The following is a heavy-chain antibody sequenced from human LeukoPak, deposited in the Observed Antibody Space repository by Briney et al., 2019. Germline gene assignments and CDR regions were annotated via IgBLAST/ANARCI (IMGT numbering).Heavy chain of an antibody. J-gene: IGHJ4*02. V-gene: IGHV3-23*01. D-gene: IGHD3-10*01. Sequence: GGSLRLSCAASGFTFSSYAMSWVRQAPGKGLEWVSAISGSGGSTYYADSVKGRFTISRDNSKNTLCPQMNSLRAEDTAVYYCAKSRGSGLFDYWGQGTLVTVAS. CDR1: GFTFSSYA. CDR3: AKSRGSGLFDY. CDR2: ISGSGGST.